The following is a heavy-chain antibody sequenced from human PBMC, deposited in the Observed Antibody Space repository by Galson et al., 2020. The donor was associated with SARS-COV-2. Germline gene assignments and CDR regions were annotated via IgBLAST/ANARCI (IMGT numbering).Heavy chain of an antibody. D-gene: IGHD4-17*01. J-gene: IGHJ3*02. CDR3: ASPGDFGAYVNSFGI. V-gene: IGHV4-39*01. CDR1: GASINTGSYF. CDR2: IYYSGST. Sequence: ASETLSLTCTVSGASINTGSYFWAWIRQPPGKGLEWIGSIYYSGSTHYNPSVQNRVTISVDKSKSQFSLRLTSLSAADTAVYYCASPGDFGAYVNSFGIWGQGTMVAVSS.